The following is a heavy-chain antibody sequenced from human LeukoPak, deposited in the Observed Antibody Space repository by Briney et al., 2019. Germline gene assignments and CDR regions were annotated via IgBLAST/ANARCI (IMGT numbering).Heavy chain of an antibody. J-gene: IGHJ3*02. CDR1: GGTFSSYA. V-gene: IGHV1-69*13. Sequence: SVKVSCKASGGTFSSYAISWVRQAPGQGLEWMGGIIPIFGTANYAQKFQGRVTITADESTSTAYMELSSLRSEDTAVYYCARKSIAAREGLDAFDIWGQGTMVTVSS. CDR2: IIPIFGTA. D-gene: IGHD6-6*01. CDR3: ARKSIAAREGLDAFDI.